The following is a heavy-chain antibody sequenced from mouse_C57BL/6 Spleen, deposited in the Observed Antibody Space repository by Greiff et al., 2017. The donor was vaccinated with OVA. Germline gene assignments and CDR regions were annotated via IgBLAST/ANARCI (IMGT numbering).Heavy chain of an antibody. D-gene: IGHD1-1*01. V-gene: IGHV1-53*01. J-gene: IGHJ2*01. CDR3: ARERVYYYGSSYREYFDY. CDR1: GYTFTSYW. Sequence: VQLQQPGTELVKPGASVKLSCKASGYTFTSYWMHWVKQRPGQGLEWIGNINPSNGGTNYNEKFKSKATLTVDKSSSTAYMQLSSLTSEDSAVYYCARERVYYYGSSYREYFDYWGQGTTLTVSS. CDR2: INPSNGGT.